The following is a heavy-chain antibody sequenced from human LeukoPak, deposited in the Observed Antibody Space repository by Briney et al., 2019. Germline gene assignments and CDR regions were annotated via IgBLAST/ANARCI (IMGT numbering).Heavy chain of an antibody. CDR1: GGSISSGSYY. CDR3: ARDLGSGYSPNDVFDI. V-gene: IGHV4-61*02. Sequence: SETLSLTCTVSGGSISSGSYYWSWIRQPAGKGLEWIGRIYTSGSTNYNPSLKSRVTISVDTSKNQFSLKLSSVTAADTAVYYCARDLGSGYSPNDVFDIWAQGTMVTVSS. D-gene: IGHD3-22*01. CDR2: IYTSGST. J-gene: IGHJ3*02.